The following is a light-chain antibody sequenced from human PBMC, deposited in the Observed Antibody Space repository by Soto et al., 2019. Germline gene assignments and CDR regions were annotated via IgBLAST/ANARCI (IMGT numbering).Light chain of an antibody. Sequence: EIVLTQSPGTLSLSPGERATLSCRASQSVSSNYLAWYQQKPGQAPRLLIYGASSRATGIPDRFRGSGYGTDFTLTISRLEPEDFAVYYCQQYGKSRFIFGPGTKVDIK. CDR1: QSVSSNY. CDR2: GAS. J-gene: IGKJ3*01. V-gene: IGKV3-20*01. CDR3: QQYGKSRFI.